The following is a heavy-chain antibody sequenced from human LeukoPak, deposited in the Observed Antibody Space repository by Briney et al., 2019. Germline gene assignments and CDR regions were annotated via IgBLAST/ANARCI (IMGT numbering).Heavy chain of an antibody. Sequence: GGSLRLSCAASGFAFSSYVMYWVRQPPGMGLEWVAVASYDGSDINYGDSVKGRFTISRDNSKSTLYLQMSSLRAEDTALYYCAARHSSVAGLGYWGQGTLVTVSS. J-gene: IGHJ4*02. CDR1: GFAFSSYV. D-gene: IGHD6-19*01. CDR3: AARHSSVAGLGY. CDR2: ASYDGSDI. V-gene: IGHV3-30-3*01.